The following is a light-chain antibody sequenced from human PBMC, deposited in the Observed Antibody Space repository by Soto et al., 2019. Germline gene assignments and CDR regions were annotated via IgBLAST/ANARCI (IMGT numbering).Light chain of an antibody. CDR3: QQYNKWPPIT. Sequence: EIVMTQSPATLSVSPGERATLSCRASQSVGSNLAWYQQKPGQAPRLLIYGASTRATDIPPRFSGSGSGTEFSLTISSLQSEDFAVYYCQQYNKWPPITFGQGTRLRLN. CDR2: GAS. CDR1: QSVGSN. V-gene: IGKV3-15*01. J-gene: IGKJ5*01.